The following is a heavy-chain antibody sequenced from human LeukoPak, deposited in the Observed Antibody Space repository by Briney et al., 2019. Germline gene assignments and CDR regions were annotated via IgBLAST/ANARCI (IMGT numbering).Heavy chain of an antibody. CDR2: ISSNGGST. CDR1: GFTFSSYA. V-gene: IGHV3-64*01. Sequence: GGSLRLSCAAYGFTFSSYAMHWVRQAPGKGLEYVSAISSNGGSTYYANSVKGRFTISRDNAKNSLYLQMNSLRAEDTAVYYCAKPARYYADPYYMDVWGKGTTVTVSS. J-gene: IGHJ6*03. CDR3: AKPARYYADPYYMDV. D-gene: IGHD1-26*01.